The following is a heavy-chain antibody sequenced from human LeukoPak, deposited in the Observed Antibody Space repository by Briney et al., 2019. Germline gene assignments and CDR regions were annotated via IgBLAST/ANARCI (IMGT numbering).Heavy chain of an antibody. J-gene: IGHJ4*02. CDR3: ALDWGFDY. Sequence: GGSLRLTCVVSGVSSSNYAMGWVRQAPAKGLEWVSSITSNGNDTFYAVSVKGRFTISRDNSRDTVFLQMNSLRADDTAVYYCALDWGFDYWGQGTLVTVSS. D-gene: IGHD3-3*01. CDR1: GVSSSNYA. CDR2: ITSNGNDT. V-gene: IGHV3-23*01.